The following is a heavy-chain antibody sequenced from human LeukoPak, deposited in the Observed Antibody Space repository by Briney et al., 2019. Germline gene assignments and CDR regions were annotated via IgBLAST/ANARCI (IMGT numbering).Heavy chain of an antibody. CDR1: GFPFRSHW. D-gene: IGHD5-18*01. V-gene: IGHV3-74*01. J-gene: IGHJ4*02. CDR3: AKVSTMVTFSDY. CDR2: ISTDGTTT. Sequence: GGSLRLSCAASGFPFRSHWMHWVRQVPGKGLVWVSHISTDGTTTNYADSVKGRFTISRDNAKDTLYLQLNSLRAEDTAIYYCAKVSTMVTFSDYWGQGALVTVSS.